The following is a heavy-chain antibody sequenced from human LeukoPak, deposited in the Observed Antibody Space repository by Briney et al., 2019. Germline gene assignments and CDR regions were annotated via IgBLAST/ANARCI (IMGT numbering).Heavy chain of an antibody. J-gene: IGHJ2*01. D-gene: IGHD3-3*01. CDR3: ARMADFWSANWYFDL. Sequence: GGSLRLSCAASGFTFSSYWMSWVRQAPGKGLEWVANIKQDGSEKYYVDSVKGRLTISRDNAKNSLYLQMNGLRAEDTAVYYCARMADFWSANWYFDLWGRGTLVTVSS. CDR2: IKQDGSEK. CDR1: GFTFSSYW. V-gene: IGHV3-7*01.